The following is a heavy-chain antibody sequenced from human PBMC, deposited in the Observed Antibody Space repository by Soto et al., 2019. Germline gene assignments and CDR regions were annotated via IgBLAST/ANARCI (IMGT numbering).Heavy chain of an antibody. V-gene: IGHV1-58*01. CDR1: GFTFTSSA. CDR2: IVVGSGNT. Sequence: SVKVSCKASGFTFTSSAVQWVRQARGQRLEWIGWIVVGSGNTNYAQKFQERVTITRDMSTSTAYMELSSLRSEDTAVYYCAAERVDTAMKNYNSGMDFWGQGTRFSVS. D-gene: IGHD5-18*01. CDR3: AAERVDTAMKNYNSGMDF. J-gene: IGHJ6*02.